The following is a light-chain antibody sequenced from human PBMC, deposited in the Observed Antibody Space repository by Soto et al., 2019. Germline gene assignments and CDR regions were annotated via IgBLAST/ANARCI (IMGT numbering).Light chain of an antibody. CDR2: ETS. V-gene: IGKV1-39*01. Sequence: IQMTQSPSSLSASVGDRVTITCRASQSLSSRLTWYQQKPGEAPKLLIYETSSLHCGVPSRFSGSGSETDFTLTINSLQPEDFATYYCQQSFSPPCTFGQGTKLEIK. CDR3: QQSFSPPCT. J-gene: IGKJ2*02. CDR1: QSLSSR.